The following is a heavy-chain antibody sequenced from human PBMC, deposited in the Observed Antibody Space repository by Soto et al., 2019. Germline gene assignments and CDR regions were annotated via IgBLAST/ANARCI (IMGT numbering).Heavy chain of an antibody. D-gene: IGHD5-12*01. CDR1: GGSLSGYY. Sequence: QVQLQQWGAGLLKPSETLSLTCAVNGGSLSGYYWSWIRQPPGKGLEWIGEIKDGGSTNYSPSLKSRATISSDTSNNQFSLRLNSVTAADTAVYYCARGQDGVVATHWDQGTLVTVSS. V-gene: IGHV4-34*01. J-gene: IGHJ4*02. CDR2: IKDGGST. CDR3: ARGQDGVVATH.